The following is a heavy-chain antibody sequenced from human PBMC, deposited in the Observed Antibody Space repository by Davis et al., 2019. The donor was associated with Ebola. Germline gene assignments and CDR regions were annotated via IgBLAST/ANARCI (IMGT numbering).Heavy chain of an antibody. J-gene: IGHJ3*01. CDR3: AKDTPNIWFDV. Sequence: GGSLRLSCAASGFTFSSHGMHWVRQAPGKGLEWVAVMSDDGRNKFYADSVKGRFTISRDNSKNTLHLQMNSLRVEDTAIYYCAKDTPNIWFDVWGQGTMVTVSS. CDR1: GFTFSSHG. D-gene: IGHD2-15*01. V-gene: IGHV3-30*18. CDR2: MSDDGRNK.